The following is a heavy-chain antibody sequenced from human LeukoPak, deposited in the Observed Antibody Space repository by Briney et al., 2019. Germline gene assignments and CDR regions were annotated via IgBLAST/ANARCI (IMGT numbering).Heavy chain of an antibody. V-gene: IGHV3-23*01. Sequence: GGSLRLSCAASGFTFSNYAMSWVRPAPGKGLEWVSAISGSGGSTYYADPVKGRFTISRDNSKNTLYLQMNSLRAEDTAVYYCANTIAADARYYFDYWGQGTLVTVSS. CDR1: GFTFSNYA. CDR3: ANTIAADARYYFDY. J-gene: IGHJ4*02. D-gene: IGHD6-13*01. CDR2: ISGSGGST.